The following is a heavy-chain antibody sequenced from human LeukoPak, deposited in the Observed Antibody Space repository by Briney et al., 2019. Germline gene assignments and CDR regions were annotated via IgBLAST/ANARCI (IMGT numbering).Heavy chain of an antibody. CDR3: ARGGLGSDFWSGYHDY. CDR1: GFTFSSYS. J-gene: IGHJ4*02. D-gene: IGHD3-3*01. CDR2: ISSSSTYI. V-gene: IGHV3-21*01. Sequence: GGSLRLSCAASGFTFSSYSMNWVRQAPGKGLEWVSSISSSSTYIYYADSVKGRSTISRDNAKNSLYLQMNSLRAEDTAVYYCARGGLGSDFWSGYHDYWGQGTLVTVSS.